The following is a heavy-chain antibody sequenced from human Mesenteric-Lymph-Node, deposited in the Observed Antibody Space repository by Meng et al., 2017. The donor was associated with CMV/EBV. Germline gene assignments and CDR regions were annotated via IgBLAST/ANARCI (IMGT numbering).Heavy chain of an antibody. V-gene: IGHV1-18*01. CDR1: GYTFVAYG. CDR2: ISSYNDDT. D-gene: IGHD2-15*01. CDR3: SRNCSPPTFPFEH. Sequence: ASGYTFVAYGISWVRQAPGQGLEWMGWISSYNDDTKYAQKFQGRVTMTPDPSPPTSYISLSILLSYHPSLSYYSRNCSPPTFPFEHWGQGTLVTVSS. J-gene: IGHJ4*02.